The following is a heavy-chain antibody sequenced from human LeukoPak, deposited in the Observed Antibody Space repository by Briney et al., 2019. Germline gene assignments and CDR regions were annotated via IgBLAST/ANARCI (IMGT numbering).Heavy chain of an antibody. CDR2: IYYSGST. D-gene: IGHD1-26*01. CDR3: ARATWELLHFDY. J-gene: IGHJ4*02. Sequence: SSQTLSLTCTVSGGSISSGDYYWSWIRQPPGKGLEWIGYIYYSGSTYYNPSLKSRVTISVDTSKNQLSLKLSSVTAADTAVYYCARATWELLHFDYWGQGTLVTVSS. CDR1: GGSISSGDYY. V-gene: IGHV4-30-4*08.